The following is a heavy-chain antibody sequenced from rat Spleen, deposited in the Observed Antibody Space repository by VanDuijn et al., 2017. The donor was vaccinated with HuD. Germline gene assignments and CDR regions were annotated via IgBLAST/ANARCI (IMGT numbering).Heavy chain of an antibody. V-gene: IGHV5-27*01. J-gene: IGHJ2*01. D-gene: IGHD1-1*01. Sequence: EVQLVESEGGLVQPGRSMKLSCAASGFTFSNYYMAWVRQAPTKGLEWVAYVSMGGTNTFYRDSVKGRFTISRDNAKSGLYLQMDSLRSEDTATYYCTTDHSGEHYWGQGVMVTVSS. CDR1: GFTFSNYY. CDR3: TTDHSGEHY. CDR2: VSMGGTNT.